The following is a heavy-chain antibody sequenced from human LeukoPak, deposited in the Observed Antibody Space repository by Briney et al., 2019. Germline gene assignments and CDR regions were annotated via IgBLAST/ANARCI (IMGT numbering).Heavy chain of an antibody. V-gene: IGHV3-48*01. J-gene: IGHJ5*02. D-gene: IGHD1-26*01. CDR3: AKKYSTGLDP. Sequence: GGSLRLSCAASGFTFSNYNMNWVRQAPGKGLEWVSYISGSGSTMYYADSVKGRFTISRDNSKNTLYLQMNSLRAEDTAIYYCAKKYSTGLDPWGQGTLVTVSS. CDR1: GFTFSNYN. CDR2: ISGSGSTM.